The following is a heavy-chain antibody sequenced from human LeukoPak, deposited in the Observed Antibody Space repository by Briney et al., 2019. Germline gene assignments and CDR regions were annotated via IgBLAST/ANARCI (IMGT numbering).Heavy chain of an antibody. CDR3: TRGAPVGSSRKFDY. CDR2: TYYRSKWYN. CDR1: GDSVSSNSAA. D-gene: IGHD1-26*01. J-gene: IGHJ4*02. V-gene: IGHV6-1*01. Sequence: SQTLSLTCDISGDSVSSNSAAWNWIRQSPLRGLEWLGRTYYRSKWYNDYAVSVKSRITINPDTSKNQFSLQLNSVTPEDTAVYYCTRGAPVGSSRKFDYWGQGTLVTVSS.